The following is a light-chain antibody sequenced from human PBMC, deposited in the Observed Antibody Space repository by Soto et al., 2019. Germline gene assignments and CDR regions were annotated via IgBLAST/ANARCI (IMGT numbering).Light chain of an antibody. CDR1: NIGSKS. CDR3: QVWDSSSDHAV. V-gene: IGLV3-21*04. J-gene: IGLJ3*02. Sequence: SSELTQPPSVSVAPEKKARITCGGNNIGSKSVQWYQQKPGLAPVLVIYYDTNRHSGIPERFSGSNSGNTATLTITRVEAGDEADYYCQVWDSSSDHAVFGGGTKLTVL. CDR2: YDT.